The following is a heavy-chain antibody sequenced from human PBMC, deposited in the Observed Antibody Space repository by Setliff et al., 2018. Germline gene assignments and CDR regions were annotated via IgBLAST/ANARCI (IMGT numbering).Heavy chain of an antibody. V-gene: IGHV4-59*01. D-gene: IGHD3-3*01. Sequence: PLSLTCTVSGGPISSYYWSWIRQPPGKGLEWIGYIYYSGSTNYNPSLKSRVTISVDTSKNQFSLKLSSVTAADTAVYYCSREGYYNFWSGFMDVWGQGTTVTVSS. CDR1: GGPISSYY. CDR3: SREGYYNFWSGFMDV. CDR2: IYYSGST. J-gene: IGHJ6*02.